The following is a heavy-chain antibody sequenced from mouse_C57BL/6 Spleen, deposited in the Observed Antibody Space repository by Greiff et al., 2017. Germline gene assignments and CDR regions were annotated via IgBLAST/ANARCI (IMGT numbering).Heavy chain of an antibody. D-gene: IGHD2-3*01. CDR3: VSGDGYYAY. CDR1: GFSFNTYA. Sequence: EVMLVESGGGLVQPKGSLKLSCAASGFSFNTYAMNWVRQAPGQGLEWVARIRSKSNNYATYHADSVKDRFTISRDDAESMLYLQMNNLKTEDTAMYYSVSGDGYYAYWGQGTLVTVSA. J-gene: IGHJ3*01. CDR2: IRSKSNNYAT. V-gene: IGHV10-1*01.